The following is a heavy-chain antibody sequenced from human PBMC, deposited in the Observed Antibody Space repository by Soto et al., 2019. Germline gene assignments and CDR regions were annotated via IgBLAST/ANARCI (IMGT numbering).Heavy chain of an antibody. J-gene: IGHJ5*02. CDR1: GGSITRNW. V-gene: IGHV4-4*02. D-gene: IGHD3-9*01. Sequence: HVQLQELGPGLGNPSWTLSLTCAVSGGSITRNWRSWVRQPPGKGLEWIGEIHHSGSFNYNPSLRSRVTISIDKSKNQLSLKLTSVTAADTAVHYCVRNDWYRFEPWGQGTLVTVSS. CDR2: IHHSGSF. CDR3: VRNDWYRFEP.